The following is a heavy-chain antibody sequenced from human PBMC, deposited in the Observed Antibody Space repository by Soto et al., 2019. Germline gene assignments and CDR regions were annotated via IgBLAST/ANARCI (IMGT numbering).Heavy chain of an antibody. D-gene: IGHD1-26*01. CDR1: GFSFTTYV. CDR2: ISHDGSYK. J-gene: IGHJ3*02. CDR3: AKGLLAIVGTTLPRDAFNI. V-gene: IGHV3-30*18. Sequence: QVQLVESGGGLVQPGRSLRLSCAASGFSFTTYVMHWVRQAPGKGLEWVAVISHDGSYKYYGDAVKGRFTISRDTYKNAVYLEMNSLRPEDTAVYYCAKGLLAIVGTTLPRDAFNIWGQGTMVTVSS.